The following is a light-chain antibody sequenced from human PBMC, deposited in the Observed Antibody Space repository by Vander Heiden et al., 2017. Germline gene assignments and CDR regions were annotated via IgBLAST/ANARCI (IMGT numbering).Light chain of an antibody. J-gene: IGLJ3*02. Sequence: QPPSASGSLGQSVTISCPGTSRDIAAHKYVAWYQPHPGKAPKVVIYEVNKRPSRFPDRFPGPKPDTPASPPLRGDEADDEADYCWGSYGRKNIWVFGGGTKLTVL. CDR1: SRDIAAHKY. CDR2: EVN. CDR3: GSYGRKNIWV. V-gene: IGLV2-8*01.